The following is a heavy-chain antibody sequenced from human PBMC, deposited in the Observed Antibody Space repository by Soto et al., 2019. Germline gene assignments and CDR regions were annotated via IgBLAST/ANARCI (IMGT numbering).Heavy chain of an antibody. CDR1: GFTFSSYG. CDR3: ARDQSEGDDFWSGYSPYYYYYYGMDV. CDR2: IKQDGSEK. D-gene: IGHD3-3*01. J-gene: IGHJ6*02. V-gene: IGHV3-7*01. Sequence: PXGSLSLSCAASGFTFSSYGMSWVRQAPGKGLEWVANIKQDGSEKYYVDSVKGRFTISRDNAKNSLYLQMNSLRAEDTAVYYCARDQSEGDDFWSGYSPYYYYYYGMDVWGQGTTVTVSS.